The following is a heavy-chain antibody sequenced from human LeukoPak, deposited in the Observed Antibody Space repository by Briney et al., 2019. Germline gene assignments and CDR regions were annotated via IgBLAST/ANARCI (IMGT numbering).Heavy chain of an antibody. D-gene: IGHD3-3*01. CDR1: GGSISSYY. V-gene: IGHV4-59*12. CDR2: IYYSGST. Sequence: SSETLSLTCTVSGGSISSYYWSWIRQPPGKGLEWIGYIYYSGSTNYNPSLKSRVTISVDTSKNQFSLKLSSVTAADTAVYYCASTYDFWSGYSFDAFDIWGQGTMVTVSS. J-gene: IGHJ3*02. CDR3: ASTYDFWSGYSFDAFDI.